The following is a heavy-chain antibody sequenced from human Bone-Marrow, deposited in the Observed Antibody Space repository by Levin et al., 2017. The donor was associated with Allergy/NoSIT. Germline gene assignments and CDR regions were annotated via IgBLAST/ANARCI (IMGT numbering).Heavy chain of an antibody. CDR2: VYHTGST. CDR1: GGSISHADYY. CDR3: ARRKGRGFNWFDP. J-gene: IGHJ5*02. D-gene: IGHD3-22*01. Sequence: SETLSLTCTVSGGSISHADYYWNWIRQSPGEGLEWIGNVYHTGSTNYNPSLNSRITISKDTSKNQFSLRLNSVSVADTAVYYCARRKGRGFNWFDPWGQGTLVTVSS. V-gene: IGHV4-30-4*01.